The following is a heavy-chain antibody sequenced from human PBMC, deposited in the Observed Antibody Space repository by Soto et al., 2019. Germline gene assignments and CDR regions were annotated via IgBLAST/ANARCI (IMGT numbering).Heavy chain of an antibody. CDR3: ASRPNRGYFDWYNWFDP. J-gene: IGHJ5*02. V-gene: IGHV1-69*13. Sequence: SVKVSCKASGGTFSSYAISWVRQAPGQGLEWMGGIIPIFGTANYAQKFQGRVTITADESTSTAYMELSSLRSEDTAVYYCASRPNRGYFDWYNWFDPWGQGTPVTVSS. CDR2: IIPIFGTA. D-gene: IGHD3-9*01. CDR1: GGTFSSYA.